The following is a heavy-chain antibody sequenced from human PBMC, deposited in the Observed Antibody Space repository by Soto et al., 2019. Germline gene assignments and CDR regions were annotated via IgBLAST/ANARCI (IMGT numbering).Heavy chain of an antibody. D-gene: IGHD3-3*01. J-gene: IGHJ6*03. CDR3: VGGGDGKAMFGRGGYMDV. CDR1: GFNFPAYA. Sequence: GGSLRLSCAASGFNFPAYAMNWVRQAPGKGLQWVSGLVGSGAAKNYADSVRGRFTVSRDNSRNTLYLQMNSLRAEDMAVFYCVGGGDGKAMFGRGGYMDVWGKGTTVTVSS. CDR2: LVGSGAAK. V-gene: IGHV3-23*01.